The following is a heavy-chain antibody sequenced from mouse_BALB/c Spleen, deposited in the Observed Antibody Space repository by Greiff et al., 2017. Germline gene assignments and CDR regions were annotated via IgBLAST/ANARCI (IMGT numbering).Heavy chain of an antibody. CDR1: GFTFSSYA. CDR3: ARDGYLPYAMDY. J-gene: IGHJ4*01. Sequence: VESGGGLVKPGGSLKLSCAASGFTFSSYAMSWVRQTPEKRLEWVASISSGGSTYYPDSVKGRFTISRDNARNILYLQMSSLRSEDTAMYYCARDGYLPYAMDYWGQGTSVTVSS. CDR2: ISSGGST. D-gene: IGHD2-2*01. V-gene: IGHV5-6-5*01.